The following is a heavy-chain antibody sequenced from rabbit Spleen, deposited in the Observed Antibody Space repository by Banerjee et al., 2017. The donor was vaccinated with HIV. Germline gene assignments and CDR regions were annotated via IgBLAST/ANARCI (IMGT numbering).Heavy chain of an antibody. CDR3: ARETSSGWGVVSYYFNL. Sequence: QEQLEESGGGLVKPGGTLTLTCTVSGFSFSSHWICWVRQAPGKGLEWIACIDTNDGDTDYANWPKGRFTISKTSSTTVTLQMTSLTAADTATYFCARETSSGWGVVSYYFNLWGQGTLVTVS. V-gene: IGHV1S45*01. CDR2: IDTNDGDT. J-gene: IGHJ4*01. D-gene: IGHD4-1*01. CDR1: GFSFSSHW.